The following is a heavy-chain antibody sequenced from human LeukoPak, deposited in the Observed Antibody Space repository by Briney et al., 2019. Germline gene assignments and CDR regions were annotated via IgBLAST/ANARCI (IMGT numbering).Heavy chain of an antibody. CDR1: GFTFSNFW. D-gene: IGHD2-21*01. J-gene: IGHJ4*02. CDR3: AQELKIGH. CDR2: INSDGSTT. Sequence: PGGPLRLSCAALGFTFSNFWMHWGRQAPGKGLVWVSRINSDGSTTHYADSVKGRFTISRDNAKNTLYLQMNSLRAEDTALYYCAQELKIGHWGRGTLVTVSS. V-gene: IGHV3-74*01.